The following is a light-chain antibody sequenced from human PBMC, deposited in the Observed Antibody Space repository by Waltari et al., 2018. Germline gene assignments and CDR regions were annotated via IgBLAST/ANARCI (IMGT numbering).Light chain of an antibody. Sequence: QSALTQPASVSGSPGQSITISCSGTSSDVGAYKYVPWYQQYSGKAPKLIIYEVSKRPSGVSSRFSGSKAGNTASLTISELQAEDEAEYYCASYTTSNTWVFGGGTKLTVL. V-gene: IGLV2-14*01. CDR2: EVS. J-gene: IGLJ3*02. CDR1: SSDVGAYKY. CDR3: ASYTTSNTWV.